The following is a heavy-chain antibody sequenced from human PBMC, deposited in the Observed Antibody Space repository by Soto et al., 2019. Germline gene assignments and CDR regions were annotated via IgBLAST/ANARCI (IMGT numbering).Heavy chain of an antibody. CDR1: GGTISSYA. J-gene: IGHJ6*02. CDR2: VIPIFGTA. D-gene: IGHD6-19*01. Sequence: SATVTCKDSGGTISSYAISWVRQAPGQVLEWMGGVIPIFGTANYAQKFQGRVTITADESTSTAYMELSSLRSEDTAVYYCARETEYSSGGYYYGMDVCGQGPTVTVSS. CDR3: ARETEYSSGGYYYGMDV. V-gene: IGHV1-69*01.